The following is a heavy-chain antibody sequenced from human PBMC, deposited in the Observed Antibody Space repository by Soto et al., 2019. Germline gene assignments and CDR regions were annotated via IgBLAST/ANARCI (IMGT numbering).Heavy chain of an antibody. CDR2: ITWNSDEI. J-gene: IGHJ6*02. Sequence: EVQLVESGGGLVQPGRSLRLSCSASGFTFDDYAMHWVRQRPGRGLEWVSGITWNSDEIGYPDAVKGRFRISRDNAKKYLYLQMNSLRPDHTALYYCAASRSFDSSGYSGYHYGMDVWGQGTTVTVSS. D-gene: IGHD3-22*01. V-gene: IGHV3-9*01. CDR1: GFTFDDYA. CDR3: AASRSFDSSGYSGYHYGMDV.